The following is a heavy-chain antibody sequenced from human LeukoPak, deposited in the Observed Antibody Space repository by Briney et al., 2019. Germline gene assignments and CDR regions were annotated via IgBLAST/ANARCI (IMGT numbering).Heavy chain of an antibody. CDR2: IYTSGST. J-gene: IGHJ5*02. D-gene: IGHD6-13*01. Sequence: SETLSLTCTVSGASISSYYWSWLRQPAGKGLEWIGRIYTSGSTNYNPSLKSRDTLSGDTSKNQFSLKLSTVTAADTAVYYCAREPTPGIAARRFDPWGQGTLVTGSS. V-gene: IGHV4-4*07. CDR1: GASISSYY. CDR3: AREPTPGIAARRFDP.